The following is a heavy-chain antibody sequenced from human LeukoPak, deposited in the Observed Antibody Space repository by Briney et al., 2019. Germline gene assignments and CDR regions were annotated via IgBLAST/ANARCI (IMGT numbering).Heavy chain of an antibody. CDR1: GFTFSSYA. J-gene: IGHJ4*02. V-gene: IGHV3-23*01. Sequence: GGSLRLSCAASGFTFSSYAMSWVRQAPGKGLEWVSAISGSGGSTYYADSVKGRFTISRDNSKNTLYLQMNSLRAEDTAVYYCAKDQPTYSSGWLEYFDYWGQGTLVTVSS. D-gene: IGHD6-19*01. CDR2: ISGSGGST. CDR3: AKDQPTYSSGWLEYFDY.